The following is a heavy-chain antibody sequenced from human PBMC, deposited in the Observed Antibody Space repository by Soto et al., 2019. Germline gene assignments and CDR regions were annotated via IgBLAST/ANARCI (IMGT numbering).Heavy chain of an antibody. CDR2: IKQDGSEK. J-gene: IGHJ6*02. CDR3: ARDKTSCYSTWFCGMDV. CDR1: GFTFSSYW. Sequence: EVQLVESGGGLVQPGGSLRLSCAASGFTFSSYWMSWVRQAPGKGLEWVANIKQDGSEKYYVDSVKGRFTISRDNAKNSLYLQMNGLRAEDTAVYYCARDKTSCYSTWFCGMDVWGQGTTVTVSS. V-gene: IGHV3-7*05. D-gene: IGHD2-2*01.